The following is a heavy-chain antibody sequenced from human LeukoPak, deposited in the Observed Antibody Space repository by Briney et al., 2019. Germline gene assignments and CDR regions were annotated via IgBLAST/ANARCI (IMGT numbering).Heavy chain of an antibody. J-gene: IGHJ4*02. CDR1: GYTFTGYY. D-gene: IGHD5-12*01. Sequence: ASVKVSCKASGYTFTGYYMHWVRQAPGQRLEWMGWISAYNGNTNYAQKLQGRVTMTTDTSTSTAYMELRSLRSDDTAVYYCARQDILATFDYWGQGTLVTVSS. CDR2: ISAYNGNT. CDR3: ARQDILATFDY. V-gene: IGHV1-18*04.